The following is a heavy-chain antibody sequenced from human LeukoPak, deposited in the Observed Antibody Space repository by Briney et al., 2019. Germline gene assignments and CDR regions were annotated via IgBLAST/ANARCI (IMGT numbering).Heavy chain of an antibody. Sequence: SETLSLTCTVSGGSISSSSYSWGWIRQPPGKGLEWIGSIYYSGSTYYNPSLKSRVTISVDTSKNQFSLKLSSVTAADTAVYYCARIVVVPAAYDYWGQGTLVTVSS. D-gene: IGHD2-2*01. CDR1: GGSISSSSYS. J-gene: IGHJ4*02. CDR2: IYYSGST. CDR3: ARIVVVPAAYDY. V-gene: IGHV4-39*01.